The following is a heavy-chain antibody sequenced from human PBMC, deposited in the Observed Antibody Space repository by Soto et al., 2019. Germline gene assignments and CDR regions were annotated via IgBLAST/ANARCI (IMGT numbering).Heavy chain of an antibody. V-gene: IGHV1-69*13. CDR1: GGTFSSYA. D-gene: IGHD3-3*01. Sequence: ASVKVSCKASGGTFSSYAISWVRQAPGQGLEWMGGIIPIFGTANYAQKFQGRVTITADESTSTAYMELSSLRSEDTAVYYCARVVDFWSGYYMWNKMYYFDYWGQGTLVTVSS. J-gene: IGHJ4*02. CDR2: IIPIFGTA. CDR3: ARVVDFWSGYYMWNKMYYFDY.